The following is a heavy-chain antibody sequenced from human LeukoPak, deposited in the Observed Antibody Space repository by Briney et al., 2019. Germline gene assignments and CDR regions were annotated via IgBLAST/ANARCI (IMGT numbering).Heavy chain of an antibody. D-gene: IGHD2-2*01. Sequence: GGSLRLSCAASGFTFGNYWMHWVRQVPGKGLVWVSHIDSDGSSTNYADSAKGRSTISRDNAKDTLYLQMNSLRPEDTAVYYCVRVGLPGHTAYPADSWGQGTLVTVSS. CDR3: VRVGLPGHTAYPADS. CDR1: GFTFGNYW. J-gene: IGHJ4*02. CDR2: IDSDGSST. V-gene: IGHV3-74*01.